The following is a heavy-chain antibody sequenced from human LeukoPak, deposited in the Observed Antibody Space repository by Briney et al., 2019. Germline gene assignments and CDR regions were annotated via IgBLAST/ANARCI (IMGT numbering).Heavy chain of an antibody. CDR3: ARHLKTRAKLAVSGSYPDY. CDR1: GVSISSYY. Sequence: SETLSLTCTVSGVSISSYYWSWLRQPPGKGLEGVGYIYYSGSTNYNPSLKSRVTISVDTSKNQFSLKLSSVTAADTAVYYCARHLKTRAKLAVSGSYPDYWGQGTLVTVSS. D-gene: IGHD1-26*01. CDR2: IYYSGST. J-gene: IGHJ4*02. V-gene: IGHV4-59*08.